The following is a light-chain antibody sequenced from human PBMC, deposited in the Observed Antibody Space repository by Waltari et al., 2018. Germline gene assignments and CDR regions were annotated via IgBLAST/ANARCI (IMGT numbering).Light chain of an antibody. Sequence: SSELTQPPSVSVSPGQTASITCSGDILGSKYASWYQHKPGQSPLVVLYQDLNRPSGIPERLSGSKSGNTATLTISGTQAMDDADYYCQALGSNRWVFGGGTKLTVL. CDR1: ILGSKY. CDR3: QALGSNRWV. J-gene: IGLJ3*02. CDR2: QDL. V-gene: IGLV3-1*01.